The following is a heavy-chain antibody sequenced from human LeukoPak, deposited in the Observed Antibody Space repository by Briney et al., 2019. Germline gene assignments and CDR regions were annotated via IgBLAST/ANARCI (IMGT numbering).Heavy chain of an antibody. D-gene: IGHD3-22*01. V-gene: IGHV1-18*01. CDR1: GYTFTSYG. CDR3: ARDLVEDYYDSSGYGGDY. J-gene: IGHJ4*02. Sequence: ASVKVSCKASGYTFTSYGISWVRQAPGQGLEWMGWISAYNGNTNYAQKLQGRVTMTTDTSTSTAYMELRSLRSDDTAVYYCARDLVEDYYDSSGYGGDYWGQGTLVTVSS. CDR2: ISAYNGNT.